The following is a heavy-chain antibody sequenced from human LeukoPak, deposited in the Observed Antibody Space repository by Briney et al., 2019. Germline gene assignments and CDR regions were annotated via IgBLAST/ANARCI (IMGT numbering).Heavy chain of an antibody. V-gene: IGHV3-43*01. CDR1: GFTFDDYT. J-gene: IGHJ3*02. D-gene: IGHD3-22*01. CDR3: AKDIARYDSERGAFDI. CDR2: ISWDGGST. Sequence: GGSLRLSCAASGFTFDDYTMHWVRQAPGKGLEWVSLISWDGGSTYYADSVKGRFTISRDNSKNSLYLQMNSLRTEDTALYYCAKDIARYDSERGAFDIWGQGTMVTVSP.